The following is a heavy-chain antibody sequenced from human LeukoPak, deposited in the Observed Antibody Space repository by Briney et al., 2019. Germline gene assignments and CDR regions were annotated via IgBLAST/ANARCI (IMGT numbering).Heavy chain of an antibody. Sequence: GGSLRLSCAASGFTFSSYAMHWVRQAPGKGLEWVAVISYDGSNKYYADSVKGRFTISRDNSKNTLYLQMNSLRAEDTAVYYCTRAISGSYFDYWGQGTLVTVSS. V-gene: IGHV3-30*04. CDR2: ISYDGSNK. D-gene: IGHD1-26*01. J-gene: IGHJ4*02. CDR3: TRAISGSYFDY. CDR1: GFTFSSYA.